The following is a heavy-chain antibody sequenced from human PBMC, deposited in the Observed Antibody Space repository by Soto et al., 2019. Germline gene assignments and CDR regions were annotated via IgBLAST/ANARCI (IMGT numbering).Heavy chain of an antibody. D-gene: IGHD3-16*01. CDR2: IDNRGRT. CDR1: GGFFSTNC. Sequence: QVQLQQWGAGLVKPSETLSLTCAVHGGFFSTNCWMWIRQPPGKGLEWIGEIDNRGRTNYHPSLRRRATFALDTSKSQVSLKLTSVTAADTAVYSCARKGVEATWGAINFWGKGTLVTVSS. CDR3: ARKGVEATWGAINF. J-gene: IGHJ4*02. V-gene: IGHV4-34*01.